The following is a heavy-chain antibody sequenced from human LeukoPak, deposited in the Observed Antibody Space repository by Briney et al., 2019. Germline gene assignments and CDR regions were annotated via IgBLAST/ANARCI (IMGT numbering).Heavy chain of an antibody. D-gene: IGHD3-16*01. CDR3: AAAGHPITTHYFDY. J-gene: IGHJ4*02. CDR2: IVVGSGNT. V-gene: IGHV1-58*02. CDR1: GYTFTSYG. Sequence: SVKVSCKASGYTFTSYGISWVRQAPGQGLEWIGWIVVGSGNTNYAQKFQERVTITRDMSTSTAYMELSSLRSEDTAVYYCAAAGHPITTHYFDYWGQGTLVTVSS.